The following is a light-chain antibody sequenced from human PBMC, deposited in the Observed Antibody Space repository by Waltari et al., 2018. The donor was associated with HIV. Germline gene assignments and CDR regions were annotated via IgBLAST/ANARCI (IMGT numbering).Light chain of an antibody. J-gene: IGLJ2*01. V-gene: IGLV1-51*01. CDR3: GTWDTSLSAGV. CDR1: TSNIGNNF. CDR2: DYA. Sequence: QSVLTQPPAVSAAPGQKVTISCSGTTSNIGNNFVSWYQKLPGTAPKLLIFDYAERPAGVSDRFPASQSATSATLDITGLHTGDEAEYDCGTWDTSLSAGVFGGGTKVSVL.